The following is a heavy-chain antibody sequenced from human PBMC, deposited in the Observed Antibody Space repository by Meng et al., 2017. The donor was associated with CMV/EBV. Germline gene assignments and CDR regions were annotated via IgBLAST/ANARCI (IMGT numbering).Heavy chain of an antibody. V-gene: IGHV4-4*02. CDR2: IYHSGST. D-gene: IGHD1-26*01. CDR3: ASEVGATTAFHY. CDR1: AGSISSSNW. J-gene: IGHJ4*02. Sequence: CAVSAGSISSSNWWSWVRQPPGKGLEWIGEIYHSGSTNYTPSLQSRVTISVDKSKHQFSLKLISVPAADTAVYYCASEVGATTAFHYWGQGTLVTVSS.